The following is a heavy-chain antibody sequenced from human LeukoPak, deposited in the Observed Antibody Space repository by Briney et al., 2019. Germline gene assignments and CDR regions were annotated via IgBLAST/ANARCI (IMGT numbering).Heavy chain of an antibody. D-gene: IGHD6-13*01. CDR1: GGSISSSNW. CDR2: IYHSGST. V-gene: IGHV4-4*02. CDR3: ARASLLAAATDY. Sequence: SETLSLTCAVSGGSISSSNWWSWVRQPPGKGLEWIGEIYHSGSTNYNPSLKSRVTISVDKSKNQLSLKLSSVTAADTAVYYCARASLLAAATDYWGQGTLVTVSS. J-gene: IGHJ4*02.